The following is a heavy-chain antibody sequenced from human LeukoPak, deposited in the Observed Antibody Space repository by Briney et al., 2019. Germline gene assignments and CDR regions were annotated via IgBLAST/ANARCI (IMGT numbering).Heavy chain of an antibody. D-gene: IGHD1-26*01. V-gene: IGHV3-30*18. J-gene: IGHJ4*02. CDR1: GFTFSTYG. CDR2: FSSDGSTK. CDR3: AKSGGSYYSTLDS. Sequence: PGGSLRLSCAASGFTFSTYGMHWVSQAPGKGLEWVALFSSDGSTKYYADSVKGRFTISRDNSKNTLYLQMNSLRAEDTAVYYCAKSGGSYYSTLDSWGQGTLVTVSS.